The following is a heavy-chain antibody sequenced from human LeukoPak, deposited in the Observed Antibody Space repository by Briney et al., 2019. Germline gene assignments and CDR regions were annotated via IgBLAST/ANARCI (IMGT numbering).Heavy chain of an antibody. D-gene: IGHD2-15*01. Sequence: GGSLRLSCVASGFTVSSNPMSWVRQALGKGLEWVSVIYSGGSTYYADSVKGRFTISRDSSKNTVSLQMNSLRAEDTAMYYCVATGNVDLPWGQGTLVTVSS. CDR3: VATGNVDLP. CDR1: GFTVSSNP. J-gene: IGHJ5*02. CDR2: IYSGGST. V-gene: IGHV3-53*01.